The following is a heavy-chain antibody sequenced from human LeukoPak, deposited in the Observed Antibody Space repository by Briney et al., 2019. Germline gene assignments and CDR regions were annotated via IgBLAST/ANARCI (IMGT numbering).Heavy chain of an antibody. CDR1: GFTFSDYA. Sequence: GGSLRLSCAASGFTFSDYALGWVRQAPGRGLEWVATLSGSGAGTYYSDSVQGRFTISRDNSKRTLFLQMNSLRAENTAFYYCAKAELGVDTFFDYWGQGTLVTVSS. CDR2: LSGSGAGT. J-gene: IGHJ4*02. CDR3: AKAELGVDTFFDY. V-gene: IGHV3-23*01. D-gene: IGHD3-3*01.